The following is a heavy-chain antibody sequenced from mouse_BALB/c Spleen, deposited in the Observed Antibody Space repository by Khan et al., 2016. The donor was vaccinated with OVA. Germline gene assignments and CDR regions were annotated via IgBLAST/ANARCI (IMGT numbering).Heavy chain of an antibody. V-gene: IGHV1-7*01. D-gene: IGHD6-1*01. J-gene: IGHJ4*01. CDR1: GYTFTSYW. CDR2: INPSTGYT. CDR3: AASILFYHSMDY. Sequence: QVQLQQSGAELAKPGASVKMSCKASGYTFTSYWMHWVKQRPGQGLEWIGYINPSTGYTEYNQKFKDKATLTTDKSSSTAYMQLSSLTAEDSAVXYCAASILFYHSMDYWGQGTSVTVAS.